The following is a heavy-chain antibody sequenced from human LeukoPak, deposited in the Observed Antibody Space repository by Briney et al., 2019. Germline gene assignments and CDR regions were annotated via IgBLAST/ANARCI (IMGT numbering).Heavy chain of an antibody. CDR1: EFSFSDYS. Sequence: PGGSLRLSCTDSEFSFSDYSMNWVRQAPGKGLEWVSSISSTSWSKYYADSVKGRFTVSRDNAKNTLYLQVDSLRAEDTAVYYCAELGITMIGGVWGKGTTVTISS. D-gene: IGHD3-10*02. V-gene: IGHV3-21*01. CDR2: ISSTSWSK. J-gene: IGHJ6*04. CDR3: AELGITMIGGV.